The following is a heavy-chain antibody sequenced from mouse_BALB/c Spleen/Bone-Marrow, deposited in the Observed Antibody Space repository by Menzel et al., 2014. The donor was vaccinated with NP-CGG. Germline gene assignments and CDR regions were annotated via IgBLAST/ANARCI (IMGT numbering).Heavy chain of an antibody. V-gene: IGHV5-6*02. D-gene: IGHD2-4*01. CDR3: ARRRDYDYFDY. J-gene: IGHJ2*01. CDR2: ISSGGSYT. Sequence: EVMLAESGGDLVKPGGSLKLSCAASGFTFSSYGMSWVRQIPDKRLEWVATISSGGSYTFYPDSVKGRFTISRDNAKNTLNLQMTSLKSEDTAMYYCARRRDYDYFDYWGQGTTLTASS. CDR1: GFTFSSYG.